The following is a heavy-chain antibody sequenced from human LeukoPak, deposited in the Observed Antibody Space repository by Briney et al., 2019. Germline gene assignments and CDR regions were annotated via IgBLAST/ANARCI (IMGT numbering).Heavy chain of an antibody. CDR1: GFTFSSYS. Sequence: RPGGSLRLSCAASGFTFSSYSMNWVRQAPGKGLEWVSSISSSSSYIYYADSVKGRFTISRDNAKNSLYLQMNSLRAEDTAVYYCAREGSRLGELSYNWFDPWGKGTLVTVSS. J-gene: IGHJ5*02. D-gene: IGHD3-16*02. CDR2: ISSSSSYI. V-gene: IGHV3-21*01. CDR3: AREGSRLGELSYNWFDP.